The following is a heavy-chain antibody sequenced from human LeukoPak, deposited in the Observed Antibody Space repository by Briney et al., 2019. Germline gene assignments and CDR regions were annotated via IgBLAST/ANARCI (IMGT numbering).Heavy chain of an antibody. CDR2: ISSSSSTI. CDR1: GFTFSSYS. CDR3: ARAGDGYNYFFDY. Sequence: GGSLRLSCAASGFTFSSYSMNWVRQAPGKGLEWVSYISSSSSTIYYADSVKGRFAISRDNSKNTLYLQMNSLRAEDTAVYYCARAGDGYNYFFDYWGQGTLVTVSS. D-gene: IGHD5-24*01. V-gene: IGHV3-48*01. J-gene: IGHJ4*02.